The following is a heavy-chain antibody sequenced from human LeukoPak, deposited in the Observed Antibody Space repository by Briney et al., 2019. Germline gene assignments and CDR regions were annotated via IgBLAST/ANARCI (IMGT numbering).Heavy chain of an antibody. CDR2: IYSGGSI. D-gene: IGHD6-19*01. Sequence: GGSLRLSCAASGFTVSSNYMSWVRQAPGKGLEWVSVIYSGGSIYYADSVKGRFTISRDNSKNTLYLRMNSLRAEDTAVYYCASHSSGLYYDGMDVWGQGTTVTVSS. CDR1: GFTVSSNY. V-gene: IGHV3-53*01. J-gene: IGHJ6*02. CDR3: ASHSSGLYYDGMDV.